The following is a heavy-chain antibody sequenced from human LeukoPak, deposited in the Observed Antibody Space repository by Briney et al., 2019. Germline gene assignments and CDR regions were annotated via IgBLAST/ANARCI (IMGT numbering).Heavy chain of an antibody. J-gene: IGHJ4*02. CDR3: ARKVGYCSGGSCYGLIDY. CDR2: INAYNGNT. CDR1: GYTFTSYG. V-gene: IGHV1-18*01. D-gene: IGHD2-15*01. Sequence: ASVKVSCKASGYTFTSYGISWVRQAPGQGLEWMGWINAYNGNTNYAQKLQGRVTMTTDTSTSTAYMELRSLRSDDTAVYYCARKVGYCSGGSCYGLIDYWGQGTLVTVSS.